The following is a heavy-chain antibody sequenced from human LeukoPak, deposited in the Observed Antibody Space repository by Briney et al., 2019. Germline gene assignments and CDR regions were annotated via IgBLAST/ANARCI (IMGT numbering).Heavy chain of an antibody. Sequence: ASVKVSCKASGYTFTNYAMNWVRQAPGQGLEWMGIINPSGGSTSYAQKFQGRVTMTRDTSTSTVYMELSSLRSEDTAVYYCARMGPRVTMERRAFDIWGQGTMVTVSS. J-gene: IGHJ3*02. CDR3: ARMGPRVTMERRAFDI. V-gene: IGHV1-46*01. CDR1: GYTFTNYA. D-gene: IGHD3-10*01. CDR2: INPSGGST.